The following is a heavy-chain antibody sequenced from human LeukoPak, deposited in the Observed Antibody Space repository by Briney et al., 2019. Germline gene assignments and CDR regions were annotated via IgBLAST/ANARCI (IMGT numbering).Heavy chain of an antibody. CDR2: IFYSGST. J-gene: IGHJ3*02. CDR3: ARGSRGSADDAFDI. D-gene: IGHD3-10*01. V-gene: IGHV4-59*01. CDR1: GGSISSYY. Sequence: SETLSLTCTVSGGSISSYYWSWIRPPPGKGLEWIGYIFYSGSTNYNPSLKSRVTISVDTSKNQFNLKLSSGTAADTAVYYCARGSRGSADDAFDIWGQGTMVTVSS.